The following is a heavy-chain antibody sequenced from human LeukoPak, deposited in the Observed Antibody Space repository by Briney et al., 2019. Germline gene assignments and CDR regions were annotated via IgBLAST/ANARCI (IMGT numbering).Heavy chain of an antibody. Sequence: PGGSLRLSCAASGFTVSSNYMSWVRQAPGKGLEWVSGISGSGISTYYADSVKGRFTISRDNSKSTLSLQMNSLRAEDTAIYYCATYRQVLLPFESWGQGTLVTVSS. CDR3: ATYRQVLLPFES. V-gene: IGHV3-23*01. CDR2: ISGSGIST. D-gene: IGHD2-8*02. CDR1: GFTVSSNY. J-gene: IGHJ4*02.